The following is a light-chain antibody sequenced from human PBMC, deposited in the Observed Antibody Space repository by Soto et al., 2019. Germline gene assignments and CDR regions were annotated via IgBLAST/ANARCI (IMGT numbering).Light chain of an antibody. Sequence: QLVLTQPPSASGTPGQRVTISCSGSSSNIGSNTVNWYQQLPGTAPKLLISSDNLRPSGVPDRFSGSKSGTSASLAISWLQSEDEADYYCATWDDNLSGGVFGGGTQLTVL. J-gene: IGLJ7*01. CDR3: ATWDDNLSGGV. V-gene: IGLV1-44*01. CDR2: SDN. CDR1: SSNIGSNT.